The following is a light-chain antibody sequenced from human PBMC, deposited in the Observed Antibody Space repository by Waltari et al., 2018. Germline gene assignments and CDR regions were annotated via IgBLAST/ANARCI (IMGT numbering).Light chain of an antibody. CDR3: LQASHLPLT. J-gene: IGKJ1*01. V-gene: IGKV2-30*01. Sequence: QSLLTTDGKTYLNWFHQRPGQSPRRLIYKVSNRDSGVPDRFSGSGSGTDFTLKIIRVEAEDVGVYYCLQASHLPLTFGQGTKVEIK. CDR1: QSLLTTDGKTY. CDR2: KVS.